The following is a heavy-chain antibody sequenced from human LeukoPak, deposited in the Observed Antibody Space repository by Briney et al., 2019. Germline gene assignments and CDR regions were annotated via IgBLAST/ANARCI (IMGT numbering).Heavy chain of an antibody. V-gene: IGHV3-23*01. CDR3: AKGPWYYYDSSGGDDAFDI. D-gene: IGHD3-22*01. CDR2: ISGSGGST. J-gene: IGHJ3*02. Sequence: PGGSLRLSCAASGFTFSNYAMSWVRQAPGKGLEWVSAISGSGGSTYYADSAKGRFTISRDNSKNTLYLQMNSLRAEDTAVYYCAKGPWYYYDSSGGDDAFDIWGQGTMVTVSS. CDR1: GFTFSNYA.